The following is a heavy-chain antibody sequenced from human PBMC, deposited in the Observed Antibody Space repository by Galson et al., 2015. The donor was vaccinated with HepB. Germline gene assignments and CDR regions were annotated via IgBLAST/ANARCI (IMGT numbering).Heavy chain of an antibody. J-gene: IGHJ4*02. Sequence: SVKVSCKASGGTFSNSAISWVRQASGLGLDWMGRIIPILGSTNYAQKFQGRLTLNVDKSTSTAYMELSSLRSEDTAVYYCVTYSYDNTGPPGWGQGALVTVSS. V-gene: IGHV1-69*04. D-gene: IGHD3-22*01. CDR1: GGTFSNSA. CDR3: VTYSYDNTGPPG. CDR2: IIPILGST.